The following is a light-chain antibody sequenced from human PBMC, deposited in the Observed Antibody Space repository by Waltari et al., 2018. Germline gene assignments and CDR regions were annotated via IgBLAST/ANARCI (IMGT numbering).Light chain of an antibody. J-gene: IGKJ1*01. Sequence: EIVLTPSPGTLFASPGEQVILPCRASQSVGSNLAWYQQKPGQAPRLLIYRASTRDTAIPGTFSGSGSGTGFTLTISSLQSEDFAPYYCQQYYNWPRTFGQGTKVEIK. V-gene: IGKV3-15*01. CDR2: RAS. CDR3: QQYYNWPRT. CDR1: QSVGSN.